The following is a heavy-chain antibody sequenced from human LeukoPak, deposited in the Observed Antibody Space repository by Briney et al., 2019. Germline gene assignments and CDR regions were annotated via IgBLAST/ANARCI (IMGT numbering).Heavy chain of an antibody. D-gene: IGHD6-13*01. CDR3: ARGQVAAAGTRWIDY. J-gene: IGHJ4*02. CDR2: INHSGST. CDR1: GGSFSGYY. Sequence: PSETLSLTCAVYGGSFSGYYWSWIRQPPGKGLEWIGEINHSGSTNYNPSLKSRVTISVDTSKNQFSLKLSSVTAADTAVNYCARGQVAAAGTRWIDYWGQGTLVTVSS. V-gene: IGHV4-34*01.